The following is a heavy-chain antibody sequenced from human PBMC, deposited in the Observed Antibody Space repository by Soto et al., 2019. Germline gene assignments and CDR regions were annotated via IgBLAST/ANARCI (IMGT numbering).Heavy chain of an antibody. CDR1: GFTFSSYT. D-gene: IGHD7-27*01. CDR3: ANAWGIDY. Sequence: EVQLLESGGGLVEPGGSRRLSCAASGFTFSSYTMSWVRQAPGKGLEWVSTISGSGSSTYSADSVKGRFTISRDNSKNTLYLQMNSLRVEDTAIYYCANAWGIDYLGQGTLVTVSS. CDR2: ISGSGSST. J-gene: IGHJ4*02. V-gene: IGHV3-23*01.